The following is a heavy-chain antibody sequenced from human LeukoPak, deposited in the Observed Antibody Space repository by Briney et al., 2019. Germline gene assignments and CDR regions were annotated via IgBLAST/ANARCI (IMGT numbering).Heavy chain of an antibody. J-gene: IGHJ4*02. V-gene: IGHV1-2*02. CDR3: ARGRPYDGGSTDY. D-gene: IGHD2-15*01. CDR2: INPNSGGT. CDR1: GYTFTGYF. Sequence: GSVTVSCEASGYTFTGYFIHWVRQAPGQGLEWMGWINPNSGGTNYAQKFQGRVTLTRDTSISTAYMELSRLTSDDTAVYYCARGRPYDGGSTDYWGQRTLVTVSS.